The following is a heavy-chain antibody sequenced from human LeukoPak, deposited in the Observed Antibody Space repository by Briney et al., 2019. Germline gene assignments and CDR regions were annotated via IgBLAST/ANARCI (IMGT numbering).Heavy chain of an antibody. Sequence: GGSLRLSCAASGFTFSSYGMSWVRQAPGKGLEWVASINQDGGEIHYVDSVKGRFTISRDNAKNSLYLQMNSLTAEDTAVHYCVRAHHPGGWFDPWGQGTLVTVSS. CDR1: GFTFSSYG. CDR2: INQDGGEI. D-gene: IGHD3-10*01. J-gene: IGHJ5*02. CDR3: VRAHHPGGWFDP. V-gene: IGHV3-7*04.